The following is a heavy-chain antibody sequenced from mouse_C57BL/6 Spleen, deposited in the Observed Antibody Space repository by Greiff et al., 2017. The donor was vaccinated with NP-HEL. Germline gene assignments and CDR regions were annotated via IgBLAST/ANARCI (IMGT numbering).Heavy chain of an antibody. CDR3: ASGWDVDSYYFDY. V-gene: IGHV1-52*01. D-gene: IGHD4-1*01. CDR2: IDPSDSET. Sequence: QVQLQQPGAELVRPGSSVKLSCKASGYTFTSYWMHWVKQRPIQGLEWIGNIDPSDSETHYNQKFKDKATLTVDKSSSTAYMQLSSLTSEDSAVYYCASGWDVDSYYFDYWGQGTTLTVSS. CDR1: GYTFTSYW. J-gene: IGHJ2*01.